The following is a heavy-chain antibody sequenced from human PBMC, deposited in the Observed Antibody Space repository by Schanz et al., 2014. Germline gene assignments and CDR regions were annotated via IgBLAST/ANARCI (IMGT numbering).Heavy chain of an antibody. CDR1: GFTFRVFA. CDR2: ITGSGAT. Sequence: EVHLLESGGGLVQPGGSLRLSCAASGFTFRVFAMNWVRQAPGKGLEWVSIITGSGATYYADSVKGRFTISRDNSMNTLHLQMDGLRVEDTAVYYCARDAVALVPEYFMDVWGKGTPVTVSS. D-gene: IGHD2-15*01. CDR3: ARDAVALVPEYFMDV. J-gene: IGHJ6*03. V-gene: IGHV3-23*01.